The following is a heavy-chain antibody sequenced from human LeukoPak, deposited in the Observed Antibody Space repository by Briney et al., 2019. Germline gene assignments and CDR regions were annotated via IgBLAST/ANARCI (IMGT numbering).Heavy chain of an antibody. CDR1: SYTLTGYH. J-gene: IGHJ4*02. Sequence: SVKDLCMASSYTLTGYHMHSVRPAPRPGHDPMGCLHPNSGGTNYAQKFQGRVTMTRDTSISTAYMELSRLRSGDTAVYYCARDAGRYCSSTSCYPDYWGQGTLVTVSS. CDR3: ARDAGRYCSSTSCYPDY. D-gene: IGHD2-2*01. CDR2: LHPNSGGT. V-gene: IGHV1-2*02.